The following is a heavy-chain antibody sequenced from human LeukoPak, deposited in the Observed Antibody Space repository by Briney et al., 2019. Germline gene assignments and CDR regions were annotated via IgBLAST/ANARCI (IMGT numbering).Heavy chain of an antibody. V-gene: IGHV4-61*01. D-gene: IGHD6-13*01. CDR2: IYYSGST. CDR3: ARRAGYTSSWYEY. CDR1: RGSVNSGSYY. J-gene: IGHJ4*02. Sequence: SETLSLTCTVSRGSVNSGSYYWNWIRQPPGKGLEWIGYIYYSGSTNYNPSLKSRVTISLDTAKNQLSLKLSSVTAADTAVYYCARRAGYTSSWYEYWGQGTLVTVSS.